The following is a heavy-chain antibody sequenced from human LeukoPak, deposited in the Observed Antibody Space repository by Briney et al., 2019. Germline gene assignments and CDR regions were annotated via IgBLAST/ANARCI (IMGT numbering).Heavy chain of an antibody. CDR1: GGSISSYY. CDR2: IYYSGST. D-gene: IGHD5-18*01. V-gene: IGHV4-59*01. Sequence: PSETLSLTCTVSGGSISSYYWSWIRQPPGKGLEWIGYIYYSGSTNYNPSLKSRVTISVDTSRNQFSLRLRSVTAADTAVYYCARGAWDVYSYGVDYWGQGTLVTVSS. CDR3: ARGAWDVYSYGVDY. J-gene: IGHJ4*02.